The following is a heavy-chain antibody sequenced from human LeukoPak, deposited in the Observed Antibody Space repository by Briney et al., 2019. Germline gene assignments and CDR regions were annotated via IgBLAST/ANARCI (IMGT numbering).Heavy chain of an antibody. CDR2: IYYSGST. CDR3: ARAGHCSGGSCYLSYFDY. D-gene: IGHD2-15*01. Sequence: TLSLTCTVSGGSISSGGYFWSWIRQHPGKGLEWIGYIYYSGSTYYNPSLKSRVTISVDTSKNQFSLKLSSVTAADTAVYYCARAGHCSGGSCYLSYFDYWGQGTLVTVSS. J-gene: IGHJ4*02. CDR1: GGSISSGGYF. V-gene: IGHV4-31*03.